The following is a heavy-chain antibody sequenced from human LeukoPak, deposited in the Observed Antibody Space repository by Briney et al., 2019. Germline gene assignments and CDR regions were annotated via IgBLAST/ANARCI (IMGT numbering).Heavy chain of an antibody. D-gene: IGHD1-26*01. V-gene: IGHV3-23*01. CDR2: ISTTGSVT. Sequence: GGSLRLSCSASGFTFSNYAMSWVRQAPGKGLEWVSTISTTGSVTYYADSVKGRFTISRDNSKNTLYLQMNSLRAEDTAVYYCAKDGIVGPTREFDYWGQGTLVTVSS. CDR3: AKDGIVGPTREFDY. J-gene: IGHJ4*02. CDR1: GFTFSNYA.